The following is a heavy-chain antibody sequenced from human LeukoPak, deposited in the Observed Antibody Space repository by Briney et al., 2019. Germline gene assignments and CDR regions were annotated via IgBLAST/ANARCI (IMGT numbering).Heavy chain of an antibody. Sequence: GGSLRLSCAASRFTFSRYWMSWVRQAPGKGLEWVANIKQDGSEKYYVDSVKGRFTISRDNAANSVYLQMSSLRAEDTAVYYCASLYGMVLWGQGTTVTVSS. CDR3: ASLYGMVL. V-gene: IGHV3-7*01. J-gene: IGHJ6*02. CDR1: RFTFSRYW. CDR2: IKQDGSEK.